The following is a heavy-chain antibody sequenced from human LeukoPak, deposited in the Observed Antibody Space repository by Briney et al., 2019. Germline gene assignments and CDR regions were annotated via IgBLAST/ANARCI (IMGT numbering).Heavy chain of an antibody. J-gene: IGHJ4*02. D-gene: IGHD3-10*01. V-gene: IGHV4-34*01. CDR2: IYYGGNT. CDR3: ARGPLVRGVGSFDY. CDR1: GGSFSGYY. Sequence: SETLSLTCAVYGGSFSGYYWGWIRQPPGKGLEWIGTIYYGGNTYYNPSLKSRVTIYVDTSENHFSLRLSSVTAADTGVYYCARGPLVRGVGSFDYWGLGTLVTVSS.